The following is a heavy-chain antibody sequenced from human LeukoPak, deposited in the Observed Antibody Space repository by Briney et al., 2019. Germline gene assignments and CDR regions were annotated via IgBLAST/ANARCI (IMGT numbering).Heavy chain of an antibody. CDR1: GGSISSSSYY. V-gene: IGHV4-39*07. D-gene: IGHD3-16*02. CDR3: ARASDYVWGSYRSYYFDY. Sequence: SETLSLTCTVSGGSISSSSYYWGWIRQPPGKGLEWSGSIYYSGSTYYNPSLKSRVTISVDTSKNQFSLKLSSVTAADTAVYYCARASDYVWGSYRSYYFDYWGQGTLVTVSS. CDR2: IYYSGST. J-gene: IGHJ4*02.